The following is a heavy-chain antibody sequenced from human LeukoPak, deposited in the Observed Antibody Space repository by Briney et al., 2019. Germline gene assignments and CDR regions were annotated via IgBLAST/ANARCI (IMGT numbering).Heavy chain of an antibody. D-gene: IGHD3-10*01. V-gene: IGHV3-30*02. CDR1: GFTFSSYS. Sequence: GGSLRFSCAASGFTFSSYSMNWVRQAPGKGLEWVAFIRCDGSNKYYADSVKGRFTISRDNSKNTLYLQMNSLRAEDTAVYYCAKVRGGGYYFDYWGQGTLVTVSS. CDR3: AKVRGGGYYFDY. CDR2: IRCDGSNK. J-gene: IGHJ4*02.